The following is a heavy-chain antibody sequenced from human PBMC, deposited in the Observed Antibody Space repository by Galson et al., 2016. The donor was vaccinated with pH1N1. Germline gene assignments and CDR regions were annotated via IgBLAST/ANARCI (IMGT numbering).Heavy chain of an antibody. V-gene: IGHV4-39*01. CDR1: GGSISSSSYY. Sequence: LSLTCTVSGGSISSSSYYWGWLRQPPGKGLEWIGSMYYSGSSYYNPSLKSRVTISVDTSKNQFSLKLSSVTAADTAVYYCGRRVVGELLGNWFDPWGQGTLVTVSS. D-gene: IGHD3-10*01. CDR2: MYYSGSS. J-gene: IGHJ5*02. CDR3: GRRVVGELLGNWFDP.